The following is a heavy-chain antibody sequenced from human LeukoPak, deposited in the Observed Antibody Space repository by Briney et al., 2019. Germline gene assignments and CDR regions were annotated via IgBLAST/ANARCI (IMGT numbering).Heavy chain of an antibody. D-gene: IGHD6-6*01. CDR2: IYYSGTS. V-gene: IGHV4-31*03. J-gene: IGHJ4*02. CDR1: GGSISSGGYY. CDR3: ARIERSSYSLGFDY. Sequence: SQTLSLTCTVSGGSISSGGYYWSWIRQHPGKGLEWIGHIYYSGTSFYNPSLTSRVTISVDTFKNQFSLKPTSVNDADTAVYYCARIERSSYSLGFDYWGQGTLVTVSS.